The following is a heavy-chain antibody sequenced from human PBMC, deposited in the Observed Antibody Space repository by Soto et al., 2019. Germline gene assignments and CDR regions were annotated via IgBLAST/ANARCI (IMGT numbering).Heavy chain of an antibody. CDR1: GFTFNNAW. CDR3: TADLSPPEVPSYPIDY. Sequence: EVQLVESGGGLVTPGGSLRLSCVVSGFTFNNAWMNWVRQAPGKGLEWVGRMKSNGATDYAAFVKGRFTLSRDDSRGTLYLQMNSLETEDTAVYYCTADLSPPEVPSYPIDYWGQGTLVTVSS. D-gene: IGHD1-26*01. V-gene: IGHV3-15*01. J-gene: IGHJ4*02. CDR2: MKSNGAT.